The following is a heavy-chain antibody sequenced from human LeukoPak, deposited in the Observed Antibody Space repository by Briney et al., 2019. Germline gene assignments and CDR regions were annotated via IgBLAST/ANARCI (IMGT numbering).Heavy chain of an antibody. CDR2: IYHSGST. CDR3: ARSFRGSDGDFDY. J-gene: IGHJ4*02. D-gene: IGHD5-12*01. Sequence: SETLSLTCAVSGGSISSYYWSWIRQPPGKGLEWIGSIYHSGSTNYNPSLKSRVTISVDTSKNQFSLKLRSVTAADTAVYYCARSFRGSDGDFDYWGQGTQVTVSS. V-gene: IGHV4-59*01. CDR1: GGSISSYY.